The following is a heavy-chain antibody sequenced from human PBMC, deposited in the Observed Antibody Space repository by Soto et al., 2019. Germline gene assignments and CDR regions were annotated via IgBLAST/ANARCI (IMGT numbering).Heavy chain of an antibody. J-gene: IGHJ3*02. Sequence: QVQLQESGPGLVKPSGTLSLTCAVSGGSISSSNWWSWVRQPPGKGLEWIGEIYHSGSTNYNPSRKSGLTMSVDKSKHQFSLKPSSVAAADTAVYYCASEKLQSNAFDIWGQGTMVTVSS. CDR3: ASEKLQSNAFDI. CDR1: GGSISSSNW. D-gene: IGHD4-4*01. V-gene: IGHV4-4*02. CDR2: IYHSGST.